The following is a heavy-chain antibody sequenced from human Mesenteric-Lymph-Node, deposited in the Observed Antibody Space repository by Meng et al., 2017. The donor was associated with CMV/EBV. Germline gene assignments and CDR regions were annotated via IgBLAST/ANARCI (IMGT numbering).Heavy chain of an antibody. CDR1: GFTFSTFE. V-gene: IGHV3-48*03. CDR3: ARVCSSSNCYKSLNDY. J-gene: IGHJ4*02. CDR2: ISGGGSTI. D-gene: IGHD2-2*02. Sequence: GGSLRLSCVASGFTFSTFEMNWVRQAPGRGLEWVSYISGGGSTIYYADSVKGRFTISRDNAKNSLYLQMNSLGGEDTAIYYCARVCSSSNCYKSLNDYWGQGTLVTVSS.